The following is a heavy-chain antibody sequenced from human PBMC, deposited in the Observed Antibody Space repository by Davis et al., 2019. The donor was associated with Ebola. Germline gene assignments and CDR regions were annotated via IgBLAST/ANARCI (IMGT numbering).Heavy chain of an antibody. V-gene: IGHV3-48*03. J-gene: IGHJ4*02. Sequence: GESLKISCAASGFTFSSYKMNWVRQAPGKGLEWVSYISSSGSTIYYADSVKGRFTISRDNAKNSLYLQMNSLRAEDTAVYYCARGTPNYYDSSGYYDYWGQGTLVTVSS. CDR1: GFTFSSYK. CDR3: ARGTPNYYDSSGYYDY. D-gene: IGHD3-22*01. CDR2: ISSSGSTI.